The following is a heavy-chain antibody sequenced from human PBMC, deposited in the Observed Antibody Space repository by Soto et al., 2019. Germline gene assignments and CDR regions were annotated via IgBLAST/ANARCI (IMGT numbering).Heavy chain of an antibody. J-gene: IGHJ4*02. Sequence: GASVKVSCKASGYTFTGYYMHWVRQAPGQGLEWMGWINPNSGGTNYAQKFQGWATMTRDTSISTAYMELSRLRSDDTAVYYCARDARGDEAPMDYWGQGTLVTVSS. CDR1: GYTFTGYY. CDR2: INPNSGGT. CDR3: ARDARGDEAPMDY. V-gene: IGHV1-2*04. D-gene: IGHD3-10*01.